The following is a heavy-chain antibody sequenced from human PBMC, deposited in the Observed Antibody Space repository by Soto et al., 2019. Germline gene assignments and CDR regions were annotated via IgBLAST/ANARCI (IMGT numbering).Heavy chain of an antibody. Sequence: EVQLVESGGGLVQPGGSLRLTCAASGFSFFNYWMHWVRQAPGQGPVWVSHITSDGSSTTYADSVKGRFTISRDNARNTIYLQRNSLRVEDTAVYYCARVAGRCVSTACELYGMDVWGQGTTVTVSS. J-gene: IGHJ6*02. CDR3: ARVAGRCVSTACELYGMDV. V-gene: IGHV3-74*01. D-gene: IGHD2-2*01. CDR2: ITSDGSST. CDR1: GFSFFNYW.